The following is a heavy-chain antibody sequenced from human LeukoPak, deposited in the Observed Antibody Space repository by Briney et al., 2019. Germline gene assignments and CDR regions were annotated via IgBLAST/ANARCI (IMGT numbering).Heavy chain of an antibody. CDR3: ARGSVLGMAVAGPRPFDY. J-gene: IGHJ4*02. CDR2: INHSGST. Sequence: SETLSPTCAVYGGSFSGYYWSWIRQPPGKGLEWIGEINHSGSTNYNPSLKSRVTISVDTSKNQFSLKLSSVTAADTAVYYCARGSVLGMAVAGPRPFDYWGQGTLVTVSS. CDR1: GGSFSGYY. V-gene: IGHV4-34*01. D-gene: IGHD6-19*01.